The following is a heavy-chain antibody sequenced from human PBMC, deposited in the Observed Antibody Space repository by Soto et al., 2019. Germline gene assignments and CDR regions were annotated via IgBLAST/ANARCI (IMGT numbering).Heavy chain of an antibody. CDR3: ARQPRIAAAGTLARGYYYYMDV. CDR2: IYYSGST. J-gene: IGHJ6*03. D-gene: IGHD6-13*01. CDR1: GGSISSSSCY. Sequence: PSETLSLTCTVSGGSISSSSCYWGWIRQPQGKGLGGIGSIYYSGSTYYNPSLKSRVTISVDTSKNQFSLKLSSVTAADTAVYYCARQPRIAAAGTLARGYYYYMDVWGKGTTVTVSS. V-gene: IGHV4-39*01.